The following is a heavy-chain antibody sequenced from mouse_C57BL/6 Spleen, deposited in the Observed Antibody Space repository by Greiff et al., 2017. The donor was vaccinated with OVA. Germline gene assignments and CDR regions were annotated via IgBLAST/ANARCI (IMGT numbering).Heavy chain of an antibody. CDR3: ARSGGYRWYFDY. V-gene: IGHV1-69*01. J-gene: IGHJ2*01. Sequence: QVQLQQPGAELVMPGASVKLSCKASGYTFTSYWMHWVKQRPGQGLEWIGEIDPSDSYTNYNQKFKGKSTLTVDKSSSTAYMQLSSLTSEDSAVYYWARSGGYRWYFDYWGQGTTLTVSS. D-gene: IGHD2-2*01. CDR2: IDPSDSYT. CDR1: GYTFTSYW.